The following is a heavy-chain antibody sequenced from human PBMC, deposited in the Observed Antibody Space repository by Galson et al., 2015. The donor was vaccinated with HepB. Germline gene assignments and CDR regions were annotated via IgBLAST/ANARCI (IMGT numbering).Heavy chain of an antibody. CDR2: ISAYNGNT. CDR1: GYTFTSYG. V-gene: IGHV1-18*01. J-gene: IGHJ4*02. CDR3: ARDPYYYDSSGYYNTPFFDY. D-gene: IGHD3-22*01. Sequence: SVKVSCKASGYTFTSYGISWVRQAPGQGLEWMGWISAYNGNTNYAQKLQGRVTMTTDTSTSTAYMELRSLRSDDTAVYYCARDPYYYDSSGYYNTPFFDYWGQGTLVTVSS.